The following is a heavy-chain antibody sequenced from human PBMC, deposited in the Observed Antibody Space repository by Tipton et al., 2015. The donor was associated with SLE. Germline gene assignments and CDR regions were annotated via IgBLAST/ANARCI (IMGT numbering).Heavy chain of an antibody. CDR1: GGSISSHY. J-gene: IGHJ5*02. CDR3: ATYSSSWYWFDP. CDR2: IYYSGST. V-gene: IGHV4-59*11. Sequence: TLSLTCTVSGGSISSHYWSWIRQPPGKGLEWIGYIYYSGSTNYNPSLKSRVTISVDTSKNQFSLKLSSVTAADTAVYYCATYSSSWYWFDPWGQGTLVTVS. D-gene: IGHD6-13*01.